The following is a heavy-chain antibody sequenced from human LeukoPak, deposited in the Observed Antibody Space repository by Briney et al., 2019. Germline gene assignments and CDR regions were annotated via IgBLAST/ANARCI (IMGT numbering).Heavy chain of an antibody. J-gene: IGHJ4*02. Sequence: PGGSLRLSCAASGFTFSSYWMHWVRQAPGKGLVWVSRINSDGSSTYYADSVKGRFTISRDNSKNTLYLQMNSLRAEDTAVYYCAKDGAGSQSYCSSTSCYVDYWGQGTLVTVSS. CDR1: GFTFSSYW. V-gene: IGHV3-74*01. CDR3: AKDGAGSQSYCSSTSCYVDY. D-gene: IGHD2-2*01. CDR2: INSDGSST.